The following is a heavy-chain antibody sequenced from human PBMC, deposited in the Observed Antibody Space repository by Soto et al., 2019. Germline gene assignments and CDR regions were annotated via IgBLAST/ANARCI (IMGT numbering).Heavy chain of an antibody. J-gene: IGHJ6*02. CDR3: AKDRRAGAARNYYYYGMDV. D-gene: IGHD6-6*01. CDR2: ISGSGGST. CDR1: GFTFSSYA. V-gene: IGHV3-23*01. Sequence: HPGGSLRLSCAASGFTFSSYAMSWVRQAPGKGLEWVSAISGSGGSTYYADSVKGRFTISRDNSKNTLYLQMNSLRAEDTAVYYCAKDRRAGAARNYYYYGMDVWGQGTTVTVSS.